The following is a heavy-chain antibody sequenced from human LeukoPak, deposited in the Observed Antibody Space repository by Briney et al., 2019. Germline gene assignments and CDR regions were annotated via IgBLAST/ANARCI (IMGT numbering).Heavy chain of an antibody. D-gene: IGHD2-2*01. CDR1: GGSISSGGYY. CDR2: IYHSGST. J-gene: IGHJ2*01. CDR3: ARDVVHCSSTSCYSYWYFDL. Sequence: SETLSLTCTVSGGSISSGGYYWSWIRQPPGKGLEWIGYIYHSGSTYCNPSLKSRVTISVDRSKNQFSLKLSSVTAADTAVYYCARDVVHCSSTSCYSYWYFDLWGRGTLVTVSS. V-gene: IGHV4-30-2*01.